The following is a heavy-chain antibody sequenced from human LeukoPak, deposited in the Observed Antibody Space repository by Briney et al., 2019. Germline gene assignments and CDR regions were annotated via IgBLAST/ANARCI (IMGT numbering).Heavy chain of an antibody. CDR2: FDPEDGET. Sequence: ASVKVSCKVSVHTLTELSMHWVRQAPGKGLEWMGGFDPEDGETIYAQKFQGRVTMTEDTSTDTAYMELSSLRSEDTTVYYCATEGSGSNYYYIAVRGKGTTVTVSS. J-gene: IGHJ6*03. CDR3: ATEGSGSNYYYIAV. D-gene: IGHD6-19*01. CDR1: VHTLTELS. V-gene: IGHV1-24*01.